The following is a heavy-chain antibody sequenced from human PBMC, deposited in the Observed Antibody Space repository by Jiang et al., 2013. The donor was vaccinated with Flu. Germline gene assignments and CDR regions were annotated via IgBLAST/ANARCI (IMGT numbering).Heavy chain of an antibody. J-gene: IGHJ5*01. CDR2: IYYSGST. CDR3: AKDPSGYNWFDS. CDR1: GVSISSSY. V-gene: IGHV4-59*01. Sequence: GPGLVKPSETLSLTCTVSGVSISSSYWTWIRQSPGKGLEWIGYIYYSGSTKYNSSLKSRVTMSVDTSKNQFSLKLSSVTAADTAVYYCAKDPSGYNWFDSWGQGNPGHRLL. D-gene: IGHD3-10*01.